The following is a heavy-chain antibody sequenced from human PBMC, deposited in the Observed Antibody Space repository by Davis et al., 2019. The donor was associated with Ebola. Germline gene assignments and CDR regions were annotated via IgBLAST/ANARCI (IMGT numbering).Heavy chain of an antibody. CDR3: AKAQKGAMVRGLTRAWFDP. J-gene: IGHJ5*02. V-gene: IGHV1-69*04. D-gene: IGHD3-10*01. CDR1: GGTFSSYA. Sequence: AASVKVSCKASGGTFSSYAISWVRQAPGQGLEWMGRIIPILGIANYAQKFQGRVTITADKSTSTAYMELSSLRSEDTAVYYCAKAQKGAMVRGLTRAWFDPWGQGTLVTVSS. CDR2: IIPILGIA.